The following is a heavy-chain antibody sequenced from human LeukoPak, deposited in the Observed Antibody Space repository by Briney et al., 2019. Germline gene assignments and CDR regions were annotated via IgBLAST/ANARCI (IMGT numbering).Heavy chain of an antibody. CDR2: ISYDGNNK. D-gene: IGHD6-19*01. CDR1: GFTFSSYA. J-gene: IGHJ4*02. CDR3: AREGYSSGWYRL. Sequence: GGSLRLSCAASGFTFSSYAMHWVRQAPGKGLEWVAVISYDGNNKYYAESVKGRFTISRDNSKNTLYLQMNSLRAEDTAVYYCAREGYSSGWYRLWGQGTLVTVSS. V-gene: IGHV3-30-3*01.